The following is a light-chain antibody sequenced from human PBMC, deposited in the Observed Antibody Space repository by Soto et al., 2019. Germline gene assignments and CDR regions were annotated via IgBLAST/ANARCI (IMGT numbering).Light chain of an antibody. CDR2: DVS. CDR1: SSDGGGYNY. V-gene: IGLV2-14*01. CDR3: SSYTSSSTLGV. J-gene: IGLJ2*01. Sequence: QSVLTQPASVSGSPGQSITISCTGTSSDGGGYNYVSWYQRHPGKAPKLMIYDVSNRPSGVSNRFSGSKSGNTASLTISGLQAEDEADYYCSSYTSSSTLGVFGGGTKLTVL.